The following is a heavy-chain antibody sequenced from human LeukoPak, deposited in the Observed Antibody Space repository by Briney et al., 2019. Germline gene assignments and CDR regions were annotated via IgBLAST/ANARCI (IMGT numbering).Heavy chain of an antibody. Sequence: ASVKVSCKASGYTFSNYYIHWVRQAPGQGLEWMGIINPSGGSTTYAQKFQGRVTMTRDMSTSTVYMELISLRSEDTAVYYCARVHHYFNIAFDYGGQGPLVTVPS. CDR2: INPSGGST. J-gene: IGHJ4*02. V-gene: IGHV1-46*01. CDR1: GYTFSNYY. CDR3: ARVHHYFNIAFDY. D-gene: IGHD2/OR15-2a*01.